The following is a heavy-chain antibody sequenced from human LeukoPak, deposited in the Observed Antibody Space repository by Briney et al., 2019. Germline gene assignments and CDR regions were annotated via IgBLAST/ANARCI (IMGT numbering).Heavy chain of an antibody. V-gene: IGHV1-24*01. CDR3: ARERSRYYYDSSGYSDAFDI. CDR2: FDPEDGET. J-gene: IGHJ3*02. D-gene: IGHD3-22*01. CDR1: GYTLTELS. Sequence: GASVKVSCKVSGYTLTELSMHWVRQAPGKGLEWMGGFDPEDGETIYAQKFQGRVTMTRDTSISTAYMELSRLRSDDTAVYYCARERSRYYYDSSGYSDAFDIWGQGTMVTVSS.